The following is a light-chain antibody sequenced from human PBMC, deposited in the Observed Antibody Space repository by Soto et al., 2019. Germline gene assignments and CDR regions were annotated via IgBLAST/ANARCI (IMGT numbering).Light chain of an antibody. Sequence: DIQMTQSPSTLSASVGDRVTITCRASQSISHFLAWYQQKPGKVPKLLIYDASNWGSGFPSRFGGSGSGTDLPLTSSGLKPDDFTAYYGQQYTSYSLAFGQGTKVDLK. CDR2: DAS. CDR1: QSISHF. J-gene: IGKJ1*01. V-gene: IGKV1-5*01. CDR3: QQYTSYSLA.